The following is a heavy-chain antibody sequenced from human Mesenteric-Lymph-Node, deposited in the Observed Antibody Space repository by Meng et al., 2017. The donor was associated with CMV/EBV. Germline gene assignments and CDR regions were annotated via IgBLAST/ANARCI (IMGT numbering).Heavy chain of an antibody. CDR3: ARGGYFDVTSGYYRAFDY. CDR2: ISHSGTSDHATT. D-gene: IGHD3-3*01. V-gene: IGHV4-34*01. J-gene: IGHJ4*02. Sequence: SQTLSLTGGVYGGSFSGYYWSWVRQPPGKGLEWIGDISHSGTSDHATTDYSPSLKSRVTISVDMPKNQFFLNLSFVTAADTAVYYCARGGYFDVTSGYYRAFDYWGQGTLVTVSS. CDR1: GGSFSGYY.